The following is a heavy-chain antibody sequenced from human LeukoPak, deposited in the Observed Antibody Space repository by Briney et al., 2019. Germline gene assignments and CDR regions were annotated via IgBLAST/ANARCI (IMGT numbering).Heavy chain of an antibody. CDR2: IKNEGRET. Sequence: GGSLRLSCVASGFTFGNYWMHWVRQAPGQGLVWVSRIKNEGRETSYADSVKGRFTISRDNARNTVYLQMNSLRDDDTAVYYCALNPDYYGSGSFDYWGQGTLVTVSS. J-gene: IGHJ4*02. CDR1: GFTFGNYW. V-gene: IGHV3-74*01. CDR3: ALNPDYYGSGSFDY. D-gene: IGHD3-10*01.